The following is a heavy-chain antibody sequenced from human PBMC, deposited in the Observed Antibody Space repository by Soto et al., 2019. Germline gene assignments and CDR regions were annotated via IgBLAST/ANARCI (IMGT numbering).Heavy chain of an antibody. J-gene: IGHJ6*02. CDR2: ISYDGSNK. Sequence: PGGSLRLSCAASGFTFSSYGMHWVRQAPGKGLEWVAVISYDGSNKYYADSVKGRFTISRDNSKNTLYLQMNSLRAEDTAVYYCAKGFTPSGMDVWGQGTTVTVSS. CDR3: AKGFTPSGMDV. CDR1: GFTFSSYG. V-gene: IGHV3-30*18.